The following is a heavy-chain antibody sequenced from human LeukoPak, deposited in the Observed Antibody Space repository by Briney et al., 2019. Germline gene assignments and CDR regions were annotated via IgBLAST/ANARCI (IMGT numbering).Heavy chain of an antibody. CDR3: ARGGSSRRYCSSTSCYNPTSY. D-gene: IGHD2-2*02. CDR2: INSDGSST. V-gene: IGHV3-74*01. Sequence: QPGGSLRLSCAASGFTFSSYWMHWVRQAPGKGLVWVSRINSDGSSTSYADSVKGRFTISRDNAKNTLYLQMNSLRAEDTAVYYCARGGSSRRYCSSTSCYNPTSYWGQGTLVTVSS. CDR1: GFTFSSYW. J-gene: IGHJ4*02.